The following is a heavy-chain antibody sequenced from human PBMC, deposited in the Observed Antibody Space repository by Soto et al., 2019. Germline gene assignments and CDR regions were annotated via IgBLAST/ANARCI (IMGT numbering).Heavy chain of an antibody. D-gene: IGHD3-3*01. CDR1: GGSVSSGSYY. Sequence: KTSETLSLTCTVSGGSVSSGSYYWSWIRQPPGKGLEWIGYIYYSGSTNYNPSLKSRVTISVDTSKNQFSLKLSSVTAADTAVYYCARGGLWSGYDDYWGQGTLVTSPQ. V-gene: IGHV4-61*01. CDR3: ARGGLWSGYDDY. CDR2: IYYSGST. J-gene: IGHJ4*02.